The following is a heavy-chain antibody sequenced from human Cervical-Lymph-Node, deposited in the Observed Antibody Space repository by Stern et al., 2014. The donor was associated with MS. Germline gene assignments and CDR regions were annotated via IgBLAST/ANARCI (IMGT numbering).Heavy chain of an antibody. CDR2: LCSTGSSV. D-gene: IGHD6-19*01. Sequence: QVQLVESGGALVKPGGSLRLSCAASGFTFSDYCMNWIRQAPGRGLEWLSSLCSTGSSVYYADSVKGRFTISRDDAKNSLFLQMNSLRAEDTAIYYCAPGGVAGGINWFDPWGQGTLVTVSS. J-gene: IGHJ5*02. CDR1: GFTFSDYC. CDR3: APGGVAGGINWFDP. V-gene: IGHV3-11*01.